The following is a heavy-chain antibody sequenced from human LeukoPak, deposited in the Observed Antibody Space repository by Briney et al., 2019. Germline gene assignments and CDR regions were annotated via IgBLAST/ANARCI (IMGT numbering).Heavy chain of an antibody. J-gene: IGHJ6*03. CDR1: GYTFTSYY. CDR2: INPTGDST. Sequence: ASVKVSCKASGYTFTSYYMHWVRQAPGQGLEWMGLINPTGDSTGYAQKFQGRVTMTRDTSTSTVYMELSSLRSEDTAVYYCAREGPGPYYYYYMDVWGKGTTVTISS. CDR3: AREGPGPYYYYYMDV. V-gene: IGHV1-46*01.